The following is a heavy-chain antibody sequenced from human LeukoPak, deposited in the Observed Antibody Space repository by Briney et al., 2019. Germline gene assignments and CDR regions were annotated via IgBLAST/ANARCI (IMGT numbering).Heavy chain of an antibody. D-gene: IGHD2-15*01. CDR1: GYTFFSNG. J-gene: IGHJ6*02. Sequence: SVKVSCKASGYTFFSNGISWVRQAPGQGLEWMGWISGYNGNTASAQKFQGRLTMTTDTSTSTAYMELRSLRSDDTAVYYCARAGYCSGDGCYSHGMDVWGQGTTVTVSS. V-gene: IGHV1-18*01. CDR2: ISGYNGNT. CDR3: ARAGYCSGDGCYSHGMDV.